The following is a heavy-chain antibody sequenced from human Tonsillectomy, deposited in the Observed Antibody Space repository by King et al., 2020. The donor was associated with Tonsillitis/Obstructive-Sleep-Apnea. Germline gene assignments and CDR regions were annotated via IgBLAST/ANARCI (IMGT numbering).Heavy chain of an antibody. D-gene: IGHD1-26*01. J-gene: IGHJ4*02. V-gene: IGHV3-30*18. CDR1: GFTFSSYG. Sequence: QVQLVESGGGVVQPGRSLRLSCAASGFTFSSYGMHWVRQAPGKGLEWVAVISYDGSNKYYADSVKGRFTISRDNSKNTLYLQMNSLRAEDTAVYYCAKDSVGSYYSGADYWGQGTLVTVSS. CDR3: AKDSVGSYYSGADY. CDR2: ISYDGSNK.